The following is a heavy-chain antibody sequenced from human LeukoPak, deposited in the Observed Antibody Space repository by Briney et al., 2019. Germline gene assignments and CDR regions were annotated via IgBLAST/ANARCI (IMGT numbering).Heavy chain of an antibody. D-gene: IGHD3-3*01. CDR3: ARTITIFGALGYFGY. Sequence: KTSETLSLTCTVSGTSISSGAYSWSWVRQHPGKGLEWIAYIYYSGNTCYNPSLKRRVTISVDTSKNQFSLKLSSVTAADTAVYYCARTITIFGALGYFGYWGQGTLVTVSS. CDR1: GTSISSGAYS. V-gene: IGHV4-31*03. CDR2: IYYSGNT. J-gene: IGHJ4*02.